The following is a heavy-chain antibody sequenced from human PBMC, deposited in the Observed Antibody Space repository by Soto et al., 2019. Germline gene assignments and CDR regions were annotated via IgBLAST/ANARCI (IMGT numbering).Heavy chain of an antibody. CDR2: IIQDGRAI. Sequence: GGSLRLSCEASGFSSSDYWMSWVRQAPGRGLEWVAHIIQDGRAIYYVDSVRGRFTISRDSAGNSVFLEMHRLRVEDTAVYYCARGGELSLLPLDYWGLGTLVTVSS. CDR3: ARGGELSLLPLDY. D-gene: IGHD2-15*01. J-gene: IGHJ4*02. CDR1: GFSSSDYW. V-gene: IGHV3-7*03.